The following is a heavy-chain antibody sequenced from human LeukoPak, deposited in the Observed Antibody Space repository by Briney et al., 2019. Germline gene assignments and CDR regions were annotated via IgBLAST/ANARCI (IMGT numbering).Heavy chain of an antibody. V-gene: IGHV3-66*02. CDR2: IYSGGST. CDR1: GFTFSSYA. CDR3: ARERLLEWDDAFDI. J-gene: IGHJ3*02. D-gene: IGHD3-3*01. Sequence: GGSLRLSCAASGFTFSSYAMSWVRQAPGKGLEWVSVIYSGGSTYYADSVKGRFTISRDNSKNTLYLQMNSLRAEDTAVYYCARERLLEWDDAFDIWGQGTMVTVSS.